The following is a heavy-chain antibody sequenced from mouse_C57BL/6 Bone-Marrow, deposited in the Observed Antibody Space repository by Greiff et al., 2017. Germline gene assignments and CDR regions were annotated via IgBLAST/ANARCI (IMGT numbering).Heavy chain of an antibody. V-gene: IGHV5-17*01. CDR3: AMDCPWFAY. J-gene: IGHJ3*01. Sequence: EVKLMESGGGLVKPGGSLKLSCAASGFTFSDYGMHWVRQAPEKGLEWVAYISSGSSTIYYADTVKGRFTISRDNAKNTLFLQMTSLRSEDTAMYYCAMDCPWFAYWVQGTLVTVSA. CDR2: ISSGSSTI. CDR1: GFTFSDYG.